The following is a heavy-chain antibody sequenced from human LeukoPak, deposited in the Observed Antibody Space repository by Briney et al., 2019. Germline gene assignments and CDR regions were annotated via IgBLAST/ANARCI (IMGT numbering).Heavy chain of an antibody. CDR3: ARARCSSTSCYGRPLLFDY. V-gene: IGHV4-39*07. D-gene: IGHD2-2*01. Sequence: PSETLSLTCTVSGGSISSSSYYWDWIRQAPGKGLEWIGSIYHSGTTYYNPSLKSRVTISVDTSKNQFSLKLSSVTAADTAVYYCARARCSSTSCYGRPLLFDYWGQGTLVTVSS. J-gene: IGHJ4*02. CDR2: IYHSGTT. CDR1: GGSISSSSYY.